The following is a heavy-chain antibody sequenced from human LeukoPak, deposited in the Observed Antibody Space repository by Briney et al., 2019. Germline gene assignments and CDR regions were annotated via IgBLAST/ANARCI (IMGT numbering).Heavy chain of an antibody. CDR3: VKEQSSGYYRVADY. CDR2: ISYDGTKK. J-gene: IGHJ4*02. D-gene: IGHD6-19*01. V-gene: IGHV3-30*18. Sequence: PGRSLRLSCAASGFGFSSDGMHWVRRAPGKGLEWVAVISYDGTKKVYRDSMRGRFTISRDNSKNTLYLQMNTLRVEDTAVYHCVKEQSSGYYRVADYWGQGTLVTVSS. CDR1: GFGFSSDG.